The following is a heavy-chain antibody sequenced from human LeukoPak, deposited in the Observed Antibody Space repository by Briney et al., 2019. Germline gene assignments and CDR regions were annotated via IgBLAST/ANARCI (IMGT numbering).Heavy chain of an antibody. CDR3: ARDFWSGSYYFDY. CDR1: GGSISSSSYY. D-gene: IGHD3-3*01. CDR2: IYTSGTT. Sequence: PSETLSLTCTVSGGSISSSSYYWSWIRQPAGKGLEWIGRIYTSGTTNYNPSLKSRVTISVDTSKNQFSLKLSSVTAADTAVYYCARDFWSGSYYFDYWGQGTLVTVSS. V-gene: IGHV4-61*02. J-gene: IGHJ4*02.